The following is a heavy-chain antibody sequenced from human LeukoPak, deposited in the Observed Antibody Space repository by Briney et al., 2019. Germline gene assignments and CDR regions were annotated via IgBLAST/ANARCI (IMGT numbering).Heavy chain of an antibody. Sequence: QPGGSLRLSCAASGFTFHDYAMHWVRQVPGQGLEWVSGITWNSGSVLYADSVRGRFTISRDNAKNSLYLQMNSLRPEDMAFYYCAKGLGVASLIVDALDMWGQGTMVTV. D-gene: IGHD3/OR15-3a*01. V-gene: IGHV3-9*03. CDR2: ITWNSGSV. CDR3: AKGLGVASLIVDALDM. CDR1: GFTFHDYA. J-gene: IGHJ3*02.